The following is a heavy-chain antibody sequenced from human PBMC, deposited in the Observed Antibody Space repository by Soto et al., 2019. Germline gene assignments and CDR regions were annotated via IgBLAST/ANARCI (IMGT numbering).Heavy chain of an antibody. V-gene: IGHV4-59*01. D-gene: IGHD3-3*01. CDR2: IYYSGST. CDR3: ARDQGFGVVRYYYMDV. CDR1: GGPSSRYD. J-gene: IGHJ6*03. Sequence: SETLSPTSTVSGGPSSRYDWSWIRPPPGKGLEWIVYIYYSGSTNYNPSLKSRVTISVDTSKNQFSLKLSSVTAADTAVYYCARDQGFGVVRYYYMDVWGKGTTVTVSS.